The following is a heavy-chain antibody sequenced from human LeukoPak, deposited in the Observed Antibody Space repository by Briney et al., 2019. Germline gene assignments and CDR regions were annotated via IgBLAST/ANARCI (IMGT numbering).Heavy chain of an antibody. D-gene: IGHD2-2*01. CDR3: SRDPGNPARVPFDS. J-gene: IGHJ4*02. CDR1: GYDLTICV. Sequence: ASVKLSFKASGYDLTICVITWVRQPPGQGLEWMGCIHTNTDGKNYSQKFLDRLTITRETSISNAYLELLRLMSDDATVYHSSRDPGNPARVPFDSWGQGTLVTVSS. CDR2: IHTNTDGK. V-gene: IGHV1-2*02.